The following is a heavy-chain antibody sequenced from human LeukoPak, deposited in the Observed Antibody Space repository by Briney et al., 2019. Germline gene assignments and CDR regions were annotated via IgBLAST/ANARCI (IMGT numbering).Heavy chain of an antibody. V-gene: IGHV3-21*01. CDR1: GFTFSSYS. Sequence: GGSLRLSCAASGFTFSSYSMNWVRQAPGKGLEWVSSISSSSNYIYYADSVKGRFTISRDNAKNSLYLQMNSLRAEDTAVYYRARVAVNAFDIWGQGTMVTVSS. D-gene: IGHD6-19*01. J-gene: IGHJ3*02. CDR3: ARVAVNAFDI. CDR2: ISSSSNYI.